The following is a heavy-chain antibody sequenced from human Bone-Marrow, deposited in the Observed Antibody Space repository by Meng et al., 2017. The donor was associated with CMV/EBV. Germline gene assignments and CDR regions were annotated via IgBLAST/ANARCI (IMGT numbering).Heavy chain of an antibody. Sequence: ASVKVSCKASGYTFTGYYMHWVRQAPGQGLEWMGWINPNSGGTNYAQKFQGRVTMTRDTSISTAYMELRRLRSDDTAVYYCARVWGRTAPYYYYGMDVWGQGTTVTVSS. J-gene: IGHJ6*02. CDR1: GYTFTGYY. D-gene: IGHD3-16*01. CDR3: ARVWGRTAPYYYYGMDV. CDR2: INPNSGGT. V-gene: IGHV1-2*02.